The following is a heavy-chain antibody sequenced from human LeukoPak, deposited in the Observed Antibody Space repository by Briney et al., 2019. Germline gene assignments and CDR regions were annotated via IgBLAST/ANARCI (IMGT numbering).Heavy chain of an antibody. CDR1: GFNFNTYW. D-gene: IGHD1-26*01. CDR3: AKDRLGAILYFDY. Sequence: GGSLRLSCAASGFNFNTYWMSWVRQAPGKGLEWLSAISGNSDRTYYADSVRGRFTISRDNSKNTLYMQINTLRVEDTAVYYCAKDRLGAILYFDYWGQGTFLTVSS. CDR2: ISGNSDRT. J-gene: IGHJ4*02. V-gene: IGHV3-23*01.